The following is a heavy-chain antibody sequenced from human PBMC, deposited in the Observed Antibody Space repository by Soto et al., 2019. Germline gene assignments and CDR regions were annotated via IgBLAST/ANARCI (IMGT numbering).Heavy chain of an antibody. Sequence: LSLTCTVTGDSMNSHYWSWLRQPPGKALEWMGYVYFTGSTNYSPSLESRLTILVDTSKNQFSLKLTSVTAADTAVYYCASFPVIPGRDSPLIFDYWGQGPLVTVPS. V-gene: IGHV4-59*08. J-gene: IGHJ4*01. CDR1: GDSMNSHY. CDR2: VYFTGST. D-gene: IGHD3-22*01. CDR3: ASFPVIPGRDSPLIFDY.